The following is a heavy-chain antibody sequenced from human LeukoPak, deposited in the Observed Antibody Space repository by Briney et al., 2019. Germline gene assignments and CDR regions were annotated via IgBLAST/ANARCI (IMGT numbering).Heavy chain of an antibody. CDR1: GFTFSSYG. CDR3: AKSYYDSSGPDY. CDR2: ISYDGSNK. V-gene: IGHV3-30*18. Sequence: PGGSLRLSCAASGFTFSSYGMHWVRQAPGKGLEWVAVISYDGSNKYYADSVKGRFTISRDNSKSTLYLQMNSLRAEDTAVYYCAKSYYDSSGPDYWGQGTLVTVSS. D-gene: IGHD3-22*01. J-gene: IGHJ4*02.